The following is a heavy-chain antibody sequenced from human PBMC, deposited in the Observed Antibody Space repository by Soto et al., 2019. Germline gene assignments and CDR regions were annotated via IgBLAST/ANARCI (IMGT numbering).Heavy chain of an antibody. J-gene: IGHJ3*02. CDR2: IGTADI. Sequence: GGSLRLSCAATGFAFNRYSMSWVRQAPGKGLEWVSFIGTADIYYADSVKGRFTISRDNSKNMVFLQMNSLRADDTAVYYCAKDHFTGNGVLDDFDIWGQGTMVTVSS. V-gene: IGHV3-23*01. CDR1: GFAFNRYS. CDR3: AKDHFTGNGVLDDFDI. D-gene: IGHD2-8*01.